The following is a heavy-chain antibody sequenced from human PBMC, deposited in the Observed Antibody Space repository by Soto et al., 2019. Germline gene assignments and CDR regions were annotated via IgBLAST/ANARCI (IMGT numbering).Heavy chain of an antibody. CDR2: ISSSGSTI. CDR3: ARAGYRSVDY. V-gene: IGHV3-48*02. D-gene: IGHD3-3*01. J-gene: IGHJ4*02. CDR1: GFTFSSYS. Sequence: EVQLVESGGGLVQPGGSLRLSCAASGFTFSSYSMNWVRQAPGKGLEWVSYISSSGSTIYYADSVRGRFTISRDNAKNSLYLPMNRLRDEDTAVYYCARAGYRSVDYWGQGPLVTVSS.